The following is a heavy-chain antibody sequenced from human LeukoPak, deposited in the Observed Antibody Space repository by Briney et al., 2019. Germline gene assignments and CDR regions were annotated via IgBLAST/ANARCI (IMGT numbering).Heavy chain of an antibody. CDR2: ISGNGGTT. CDR3: SKDFGY. Sequence: GGSLRLSCAACGFIFSTYAMIWVRQAPGKGLEWVSAISGNGGTTYYADSVKGRFTISRDNSKNTLCLQMNSLRADDTAVCYCSKDFGYWGQGTLVTVSS. V-gene: IGHV3-23*01. J-gene: IGHJ4*02. D-gene: IGHD3-10*01. CDR1: GFIFSTYA.